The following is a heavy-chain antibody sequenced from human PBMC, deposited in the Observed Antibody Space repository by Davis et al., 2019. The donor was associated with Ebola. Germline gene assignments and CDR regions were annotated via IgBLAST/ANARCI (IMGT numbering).Heavy chain of an antibody. Sequence: SETLSLTCTVSGGSISSNSYYWGWIRQPPGKGLEWIGNIYHSGSTFYNPSLKSRVTISVDTSDNQFSLKLGSVTAADTAVYYCAKGQGYSYGYLDYWGQGTLVTVSS. D-gene: IGHD5-18*01. CDR1: GGSISSNSYY. CDR3: AKGQGYSYGYLDY. V-gene: IGHV4-39*01. J-gene: IGHJ4*02. CDR2: IYHSGST.